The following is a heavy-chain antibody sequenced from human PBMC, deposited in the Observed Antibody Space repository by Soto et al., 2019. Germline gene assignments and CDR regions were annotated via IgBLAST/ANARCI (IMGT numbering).Heavy chain of an antibody. D-gene: IGHD2-2*01. CDR2: VYWDDSK. Sequence: QITLNESGPPLVKPTQTLTLTCTFSGFSLSTRDVGVGWIRQPPGEALVWLGVVYWDDSKTYSPSLESRLTITKDTSKNPVVLRLTKMEPGDTATYYCAHCRGGVASFWGQGTLVTVSS. J-gene: IGHJ4*02. CDR3: AHCRGGVASF. CDR1: GFSLSTRDVG. V-gene: IGHV2-5*02.